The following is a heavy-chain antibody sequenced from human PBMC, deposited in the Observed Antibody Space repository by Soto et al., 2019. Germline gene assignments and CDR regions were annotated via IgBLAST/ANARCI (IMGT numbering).Heavy chain of an antibody. CDR3: ARDRDIVVVPAAISNYYYGMDV. CDR2: ISAFNGNT. CDR1: GYTFTSYG. D-gene: IGHD2-2*02. J-gene: IGHJ6*02. Sequence: ASVKVSCKASGYTFTSYGISWVRQAPGQGLEWMGWISAFNGNTNYAQKLQGRVTMTTDTSTSTAYMELRSLRSDDTAVYYCARDRDIVVVPAAISNYYYGMDVWGQGTTVTVSS. V-gene: IGHV1-18*04.